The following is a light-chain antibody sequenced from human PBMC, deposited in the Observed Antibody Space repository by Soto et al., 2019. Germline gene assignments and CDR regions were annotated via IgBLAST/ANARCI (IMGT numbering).Light chain of an antibody. J-gene: IGLJ1*01. Sequence: QSALTQPASVSGSPGQSIAISCTGTSSDVGSDYNYVSWYQQHPGKAPKLMVYDVSTRPSGVSNRFSGSESGTTASLTISGLQAEDEADYYCCSYTSISTYVFGTGTKVTVL. CDR3: CSYTSISTYV. CDR1: SSDVGSDYNY. CDR2: DVS. V-gene: IGLV2-14*03.